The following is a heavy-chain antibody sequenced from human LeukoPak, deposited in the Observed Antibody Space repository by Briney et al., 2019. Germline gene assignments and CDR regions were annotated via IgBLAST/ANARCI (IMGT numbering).Heavy chain of an antibody. CDR1: GYTFTSYA. J-gene: IGHJ6*02. CDR2: INAGNGNT. D-gene: IGHD5-24*01. Sequence: ASVKVSCKASGYTFTSYAMHWVRQAPGQRLEWTGWINAGNGNTKYSQKFQGRVTITRDTSASTAYMELSSLRSEDTAVYYCARVWLRERMDVWGQGTTVTVSS. V-gene: IGHV1-3*01. CDR3: ARVWLRERMDV.